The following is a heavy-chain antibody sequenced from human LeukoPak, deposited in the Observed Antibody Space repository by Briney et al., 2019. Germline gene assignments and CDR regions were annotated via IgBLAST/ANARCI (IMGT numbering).Heavy chain of an antibody. CDR3: ARLTSYGSKYGTPDQ. Sequence: GGSLRFSCAASGFTFSTYSMTRVRQAPGKGLEWVSSLSSDGTYMYYADSVKGRFTISRDNAKNSLYLQMNSLRAEDTAVYYCARLTSYGSKYGTPDQWGQGTLVSVSS. D-gene: IGHD5-18*01. CDR2: LSSDGTYM. V-gene: IGHV3-21*01. CDR1: GFTFSTYS. J-gene: IGHJ4*02.